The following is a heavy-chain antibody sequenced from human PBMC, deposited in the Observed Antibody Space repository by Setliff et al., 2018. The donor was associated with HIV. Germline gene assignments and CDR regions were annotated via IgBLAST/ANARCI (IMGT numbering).Heavy chain of an antibody. Sequence: SETLSLTCTVSGGSISSHYWIWIRQPPGKGLEWIGYIDNSGSTNYNPSLKSRVTISVDTSKNQISLKLSSVTAADTAMYYCARRGYSYVERVYYYYMDVWGKGTTVTVSS. V-gene: IGHV4-4*09. CDR3: ARRGYSYVERVYYYYMDV. CDR2: IDNSGST. CDR1: GGSISSHY. D-gene: IGHD5-18*01. J-gene: IGHJ6*03.